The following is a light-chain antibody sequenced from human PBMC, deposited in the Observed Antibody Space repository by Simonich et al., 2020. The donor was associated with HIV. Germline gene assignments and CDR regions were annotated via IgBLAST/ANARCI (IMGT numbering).Light chain of an antibody. V-gene: IGKV4-1*01. CDR2: WAS. J-gene: IGKJ4*01. CDR1: QSVLSSSNNKNF. Sequence: DIVMTQSPDSLAVSLGERATINCKSSQSVLSSSNNKNFLTWYQHKPGQPPKRLFYWASTRESGVPDRISGSWSGTDFTLTISSLQAEDVAVYYCQQFYSAPLTFGGGTKVEIK. CDR3: QQFYSAPLT.